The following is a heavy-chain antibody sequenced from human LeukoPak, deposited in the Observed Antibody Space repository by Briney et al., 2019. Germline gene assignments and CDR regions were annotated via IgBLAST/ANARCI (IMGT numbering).Heavy chain of an antibody. CDR2: IIPILGTA. J-gene: IGHJ3*02. CDR3: ARDPPSNDAFDI. CDR1: GGTFSSYA. V-gene: IGHV1-69*05. D-gene: IGHD4-11*01. Sequence: SVKVSCKASGGTFSSYAISWVRQAPGQGLEWMGGIIPILGTANYAQKFQGRVTITTDESTSTAYMELSSLRSEDTAVYYCARDPPSNDAFDIWGQGTMVTVSS.